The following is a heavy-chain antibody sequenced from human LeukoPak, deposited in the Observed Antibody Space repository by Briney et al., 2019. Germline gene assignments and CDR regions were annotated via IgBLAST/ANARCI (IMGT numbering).Heavy chain of an antibody. CDR2: ISSSSSTI. V-gene: IGHV3-48*04. CDR3: AKVYDSSGYYGRLVDY. D-gene: IGHD3-22*01. J-gene: IGHJ4*02. Sequence: GGSLRLSCAASGFTFSSYSMNWVRQAPGKGLEWVSYISSSSSTIYYADSAKGRFTISRDNAKNSLYLQMNSLRAEDTAVYYCAKVYDSSGYYGRLVDYWGQGTLVTVSS. CDR1: GFTFSSYS.